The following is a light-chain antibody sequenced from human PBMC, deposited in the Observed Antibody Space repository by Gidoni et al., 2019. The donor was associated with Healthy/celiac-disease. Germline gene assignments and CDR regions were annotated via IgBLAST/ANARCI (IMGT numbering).Light chain of an antibody. CDR3: CSYAGSSTFHVV. CDR2: EVS. V-gene: IGLV2-23*02. CDR1: SSDVGSYNL. Sequence: QSALTQPASVSGSPGPSITISCTGTSSDVGSYNLVSWYQQHPGKAPKLMIYEVSKRPSGVSNRFSGSKSGNTASLTISGLQAEDEADYYCCSYAGSSTFHVVFGRGTKLTVL. J-gene: IGLJ2*01.